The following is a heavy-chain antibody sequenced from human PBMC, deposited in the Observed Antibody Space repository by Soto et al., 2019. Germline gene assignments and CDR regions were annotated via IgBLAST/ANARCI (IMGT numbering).Heavy chain of an antibody. V-gene: IGHV3-48*01. Sequence: GGSLRLSCAASGFTFSSYSMNWVRQAPGKGLEWVSYISSSSSTIYYADSVKGRFTISRDNAKNSLYLQMNSLRAEDTAVYYCARFSYDILTGPRPMGNYYYYYYMDVWGKGTTVTVSS. D-gene: IGHD3-9*01. J-gene: IGHJ6*03. CDR3: ARFSYDILTGPRPMGNYYYYYYMDV. CDR1: GFTFSSYS. CDR2: ISSSSSTI.